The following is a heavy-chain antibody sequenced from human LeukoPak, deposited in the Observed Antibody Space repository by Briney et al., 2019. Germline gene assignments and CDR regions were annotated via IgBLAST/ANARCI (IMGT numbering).Heavy chain of an antibody. J-gene: IGHJ6*02. CDR3: ARWANDFWSGFRYRDYYYYGMDV. CDR1: GGSISSYY. Sequence: SETLSLTCTVSGGSISSYYWSWIRQPPGKGVEWIGYIYYSGSTNYNPSLKSRVTISVDTSKNQFSLKLSSVTAADTAVYYCARWANDFWSGFRYRDYYYYGMDVWGQGTTVTVSS. D-gene: IGHD3-3*01. CDR2: IYYSGST. V-gene: IGHV4-59*01.